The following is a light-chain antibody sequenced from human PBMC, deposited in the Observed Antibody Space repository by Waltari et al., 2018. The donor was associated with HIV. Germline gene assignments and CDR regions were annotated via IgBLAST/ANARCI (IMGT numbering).Light chain of an antibody. CDR2: EVN. J-gene: IGLJ3*02. Sequence: QSALTQPPSASGSPGQSVTISCTGTSSDVGGSKYVSWYQQHPGKAPKLMIYEVNRRPAGFPERVSGSKSANSASLTVSGLQADDEADYYCNSYAGSNNWVFGGGTKLTVL. V-gene: IGLV2-8*01. CDR1: SSDVGGSKY. CDR3: NSYAGSNNWV.